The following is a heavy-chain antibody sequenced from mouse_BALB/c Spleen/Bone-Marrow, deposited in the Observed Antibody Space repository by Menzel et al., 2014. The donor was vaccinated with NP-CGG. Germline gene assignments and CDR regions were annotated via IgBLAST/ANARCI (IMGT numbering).Heavy chain of an antibody. Sequence: VQLQQSGGGLVQPGDSLKLSCAASGFDFSRYWMGWVRQAPGKGLGWIGEINPDSTTINYTPSLKYKFIISRDNAKNTLFLQMSNVRSEDTALYYCARLGYYGGFAYWGQGTLVTVSA. CDR3: ARLGYYGGFAY. CDR1: GFDFSRYW. D-gene: IGHD2-3*01. J-gene: IGHJ3*01. V-gene: IGHV4-1*02. CDR2: INPDSTTI.